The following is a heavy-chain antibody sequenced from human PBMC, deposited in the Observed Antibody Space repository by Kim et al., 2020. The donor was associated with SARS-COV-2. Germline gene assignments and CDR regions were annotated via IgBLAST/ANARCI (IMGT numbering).Heavy chain of an antibody. CDR2: IYYSGST. CDR1: GGSISSGGYY. V-gene: IGHV4-31*03. Sequence: SETLSLTCTVSGGSISSGGYYWSWIRQHPGKGLEWIGYIYYSGSTYYNPSLKSRVTISVDTSKNQFSLKLSSVTAADTAVYYCARENLMTTVTPVAFDIWGQGTMVTVSS. J-gene: IGHJ3*02. CDR3: ARENLMTTVTPVAFDI. D-gene: IGHD4-17*01.